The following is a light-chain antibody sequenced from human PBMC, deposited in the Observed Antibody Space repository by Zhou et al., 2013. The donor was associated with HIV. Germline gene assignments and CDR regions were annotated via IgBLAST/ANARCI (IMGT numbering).Light chain of an antibody. CDR2: GAS. CDR3: QVYGNTPLT. V-gene: IGKV3-15*01. J-gene: IGKJ4*01. CDR1: QTLDTN. Sequence: IVMTQSPATLSLAPGETATLSCRASQTLDTNLAWYQQRPGQAPRLLIFGASTRATGIPARFSGSGSGTDFTLTISRLEPEDFAVYYCQVYGNTPLTFGGGTKVEIK.